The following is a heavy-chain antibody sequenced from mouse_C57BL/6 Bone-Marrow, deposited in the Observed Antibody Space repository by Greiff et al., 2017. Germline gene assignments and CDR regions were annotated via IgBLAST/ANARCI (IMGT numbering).Heavy chain of an antibody. CDR3: ARDFPGYYFDY. V-gene: IGHV3-6*01. Sequence: EVQLQESGPGLVKPSQSLSLTCSVTGYSITSGYYWNWIRQFPGNKLEWMGYISYDGSNNYNPSLKNRISITRDTSKNQFFLKLNSVTTEDTATYYCARDFPGYYFDYWGQGTTLTVSS. CDR1: GYSITSGYY. J-gene: IGHJ2*01. D-gene: IGHD2-2*01. CDR2: ISYDGSN.